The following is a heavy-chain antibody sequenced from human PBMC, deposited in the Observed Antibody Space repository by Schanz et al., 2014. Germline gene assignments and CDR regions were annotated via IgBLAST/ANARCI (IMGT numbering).Heavy chain of an antibody. D-gene: IGHD2-21*01. CDR3: ARDEGRDGYNLAFDV. CDR2: MYINSGST. Sequence: EVQLVESGGGLVKPGGSLRLSCVGSGFSFTTYSMNWVRQAPGKGLEWVSSMYINSGSTQYADSVKGRFIISRDSSKNTLFLQMNSLRADDTAIYFCARDEGRDGYNLAFDVWGQGTLVTVSS. J-gene: IGHJ3*01. V-gene: IGHV3-21*02. CDR1: GFSFTTYS.